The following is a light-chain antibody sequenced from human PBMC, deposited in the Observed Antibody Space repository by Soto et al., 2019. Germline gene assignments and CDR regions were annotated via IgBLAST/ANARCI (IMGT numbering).Light chain of an antibody. J-gene: IGKJ4*01. CDR3: QQYATSPALT. Sequence: EIVLTQSPGTLSLSPGERATLSCRASQSVRSSYLAWYQQKPGQAPRLLIYGASSRVTGIPDRFSGSGSGTDFTLTISRLEPEDSAVYYCQQYATSPALTFGGGTKVEIK. V-gene: IGKV3-20*01. CDR2: GAS. CDR1: QSVRSSY.